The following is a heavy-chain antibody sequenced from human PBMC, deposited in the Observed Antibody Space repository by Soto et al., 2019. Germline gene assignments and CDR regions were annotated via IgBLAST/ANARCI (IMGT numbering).Heavy chain of an antibody. J-gene: IGHJ3*02. Sequence: GGSLRLSCAASGFNFSAYGMHWVRQAPGKGLELVSYFSSSSSTIYYADSVKGRFTISRDNAKNSLYLQMNSLRAEDTAVYYCARKSSGWYDAFDIWGQGTMVTVSS. D-gene: IGHD6-19*01. CDR2: FSSSSSTI. CDR3: ARKSSGWYDAFDI. V-gene: IGHV3-48*01. CDR1: GFNFSAYG.